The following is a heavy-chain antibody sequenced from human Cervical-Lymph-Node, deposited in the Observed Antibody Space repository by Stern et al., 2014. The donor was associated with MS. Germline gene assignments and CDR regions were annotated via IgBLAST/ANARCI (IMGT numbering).Heavy chain of an antibody. CDR3: ARVPPNYDIWTGYYGGRVDY. D-gene: IGHD3-9*01. CDR2: IYPGDSDT. CDR1: GYSFTSYW. Sequence: VQLGQSGAEVQKPGESLKISCQGSGYSFTSYWIGWVRQMPGKGLEWMGIIYPGDSDTRYSPSFQGQVTISADKSIRTAFLQWSSLKASDTAMYYCARVPPNYDIWTGYYGGRVDYWGQGTLVTVSS. J-gene: IGHJ4*02. V-gene: IGHV5-51*03.